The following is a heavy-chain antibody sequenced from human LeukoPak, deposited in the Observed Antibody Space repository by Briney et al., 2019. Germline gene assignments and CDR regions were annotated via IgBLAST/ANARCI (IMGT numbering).Heavy chain of an antibody. Sequence: PGGSLRLSCAASGFTFSSYWMFWVRQAPGKGLVWVSRVNSDGTSTNYADSVKGRFTVSRDNAKNSLYLQMNSLRAEDTAVYYCARESSGYYSNDAFDIWGQGTMVTVSS. CDR1: GFTFSSYW. V-gene: IGHV3-74*01. J-gene: IGHJ3*02. CDR2: VNSDGTST. CDR3: ARESSGYYSNDAFDI. D-gene: IGHD3-22*01.